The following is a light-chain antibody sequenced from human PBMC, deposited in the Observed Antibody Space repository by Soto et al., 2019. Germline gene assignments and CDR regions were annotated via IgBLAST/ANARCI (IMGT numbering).Light chain of an antibody. Sequence: ETVMTQSPATLSVSPGQGATLSCRATENINQNLAWYQQKPGQAPRLLIYGASTRATGFPARFSGSGSGTEFTLTISSLQSEDFAVYYCQQYKNWPLTFGGGTRVEIK. J-gene: IGKJ4*01. CDR3: QQYKNWPLT. CDR1: ENINQN. CDR2: GAS. V-gene: IGKV3-15*01.